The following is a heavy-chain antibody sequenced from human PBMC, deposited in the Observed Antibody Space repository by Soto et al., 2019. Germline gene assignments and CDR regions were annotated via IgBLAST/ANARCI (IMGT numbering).Heavy chain of an antibody. V-gene: IGHV1-69*11. CDR1: GGTFSSSG. J-gene: IGHJ6*02. Sequence: QVHLVQSGTEVKKPGSSVKVSCKASGGTFSSSGFSWVRQAPGQGLEWMGMIVPSLDTTNYAQKFQARVTITAAEVTSTAYMELSSLRSEDTAVYYCARWPQPRYTADPYAVDVWGQGTRVIVSS. D-gene: IGHD3-16*02. CDR3: ARWPQPRYTADPYAVDV. CDR2: IVPSLDTT.